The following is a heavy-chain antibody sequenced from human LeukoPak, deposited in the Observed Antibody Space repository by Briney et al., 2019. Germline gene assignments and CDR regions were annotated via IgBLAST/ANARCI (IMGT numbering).Heavy chain of an antibody. Sequence: GASVKVSFKASGGTFSNYAISWVRQAPGQGLEWMGRIIPMFGTTNYSQNFQGRVTITTDESTSTAYMEVSSLRIEDTAVYYCASVTVTTWAPDGHMDVWGKGTTVTVSS. J-gene: IGHJ6*03. V-gene: IGHV1-69*05. CDR2: IIPMFGTT. D-gene: IGHD4-11*01. CDR3: ASVTVTTWAPDGHMDV. CDR1: GGTFSNYA.